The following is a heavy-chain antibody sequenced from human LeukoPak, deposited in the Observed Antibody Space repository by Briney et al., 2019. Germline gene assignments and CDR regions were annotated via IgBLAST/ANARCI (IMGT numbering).Heavy chain of an antibody. D-gene: IGHD3-22*01. CDR2: IKQDGSER. CDR1: GFSFSGYW. CDR3: ARRLDYDS. Sequence: GGSLRLSCAASGFSFSGYWMSWVRQAPGKGLEWVANIKQDGSERLYVDSVKGRFTISRDNAKNSLYLQMNSLRAEDTAVYYCARRLDYDSWGQGTLVTVSS. V-gene: IGHV3-7*01. J-gene: IGHJ4*02.